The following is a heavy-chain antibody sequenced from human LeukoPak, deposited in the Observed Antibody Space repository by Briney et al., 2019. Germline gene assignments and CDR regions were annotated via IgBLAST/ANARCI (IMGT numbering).Heavy chain of an antibody. Sequence: ASVKVSCKASGYTFTGYYMHWVRQAPGQGLEWMGWINPNSGGTNYAQKFQGRVTMTRDTSISTAYMELSRLRSDDTAVYYCAKSIATGDYAFDIWGQGTMVTVSS. CDR1: GYTFTGYY. CDR2: INPNSGGT. J-gene: IGHJ3*02. CDR3: AKSIATGDYAFDI. D-gene: IGHD6-6*01. V-gene: IGHV1-2*02.